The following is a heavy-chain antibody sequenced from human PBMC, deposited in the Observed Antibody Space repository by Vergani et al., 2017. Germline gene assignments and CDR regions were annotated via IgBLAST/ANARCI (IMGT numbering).Heavy chain of an antibody. V-gene: IGHV3-23*04. D-gene: IGHD2-2*01. CDR3: AKAGYCSSTSCSGDIDY. Sequence: VQLVESGGGVVQPGGSLRLSCAASGFTFSSYSMNWVRQAPGKGLEWVSYISSSGGSTYYADSVKGRFTISRDNSKNTLYLQMNSLRAEDTAVYYCAKAGYCSSTSCSGDIDYWGQGTLVTVSS. J-gene: IGHJ4*02. CDR1: GFTFSSYS. CDR2: ISSSGGST.